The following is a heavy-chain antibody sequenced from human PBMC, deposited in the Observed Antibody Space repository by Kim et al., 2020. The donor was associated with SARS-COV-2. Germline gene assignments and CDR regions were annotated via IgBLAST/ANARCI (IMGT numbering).Heavy chain of an antibody. CDR2: IIPIFGTA. Sequence: SVKVSCKASGGTFSSYAISWVRQAPGQGLEWMGGIIPIFGTANYAQKFQGRVTITADESTSTAYMELSSLRSEDTAVYYCAREGIAAAGIDYWGQGTLVTVSS. CDR3: AREGIAAAGIDY. D-gene: IGHD6-13*01. J-gene: IGHJ4*02. CDR1: GGTFSSYA. V-gene: IGHV1-69*13.